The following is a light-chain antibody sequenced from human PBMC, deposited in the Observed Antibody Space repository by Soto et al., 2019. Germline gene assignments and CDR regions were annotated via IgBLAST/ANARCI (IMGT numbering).Light chain of an antibody. CDR3: QQYNNWPRT. Sequence: EIVMTQSPATLSVSPGKRATLSCRASQSDSILLAWYQQKPGQAPRLLIHGATTRATGIPARFSGSGSGTEFTLTISSLQSEDFAVYYCQQYNNWPRTFGQGTKVEIK. V-gene: IGKV3-15*01. J-gene: IGKJ1*01. CDR1: QSDSIL. CDR2: GAT.